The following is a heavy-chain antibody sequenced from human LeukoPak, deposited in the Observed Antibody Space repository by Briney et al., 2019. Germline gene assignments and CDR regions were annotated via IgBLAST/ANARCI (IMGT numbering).Heavy chain of an antibody. Sequence: GGSLRLSCAASGFTFSSYSMNWVRQAPGKGLEWVSSISSSSSYIYYADSVKGRFTISRDNAKNSLYLQMNSLRAEDTAVYYCARDFSRPGSFDYWGQGTLVTVSS. J-gene: IGHJ4*02. D-gene: IGHD1-14*01. CDR2: ISSSSSYI. V-gene: IGHV3-21*01. CDR3: ARDFSRPGSFDY. CDR1: GFTFSSYS.